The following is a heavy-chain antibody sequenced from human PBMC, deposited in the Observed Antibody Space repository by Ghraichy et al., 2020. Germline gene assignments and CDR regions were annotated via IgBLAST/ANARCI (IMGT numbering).Heavy chain of an antibody. CDR3: ARGRYFDWLYHNYYCYGMDV. Sequence: SETLSLTCAVYGGSFSGYYWSWIRQPPGKGLEWIGEINHSGSTNYNPSLKSRVTISVDTSKNQFSLKLSSVTAAATAVYYCARGRYFDWLYHNYYCYGMDVWGQGTTVNVSS. V-gene: IGHV4-34*01. CDR2: INHSGST. J-gene: IGHJ6*02. CDR1: GGSFSGYY. D-gene: IGHD3-9*01.